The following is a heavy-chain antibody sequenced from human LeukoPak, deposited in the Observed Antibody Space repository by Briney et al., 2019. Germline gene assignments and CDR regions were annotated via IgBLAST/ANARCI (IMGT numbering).Heavy chain of an antibody. D-gene: IGHD1-7*01. J-gene: IGHJ3*02. CDR2: INPSGGST. CDR1: GYTLTSYF. Sequence: ASVKVSCKASGYTLTSYFIHWVRQAPGQGLEWMGIINPSGGSTSYAQKFQGRVTMTRDTSTSTVYMELSSLRSEDTAVYYCARDQDWNYSFDIWGQGTMVTVSS. CDR3: ARDQDWNYSFDI. V-gene: IGHV1-46*01.